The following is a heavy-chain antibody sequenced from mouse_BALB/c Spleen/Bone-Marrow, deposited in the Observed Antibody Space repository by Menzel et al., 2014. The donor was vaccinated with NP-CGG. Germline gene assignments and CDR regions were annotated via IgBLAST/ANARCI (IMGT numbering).Heavy chain of an antibody. Sequence: VQLQQPGPDLVKPSQSLSLTCTVTGYSITSGYGWHWIRPFPGHKLDWMGYIHYSGYTDYNPSLKSRISITRDTSKNQFFLQLKSVTTEDTDTYYCVRETPVVADLEDWGQGTTRTVSS. CDR3: VRETPVVADLED. D-gene: IGHD1-1*01. CDR1: GYSITSGYG. CDR2: IHYSGYT. V-gene: IGHV3-1*02. J-gene: IGHJ2*01.